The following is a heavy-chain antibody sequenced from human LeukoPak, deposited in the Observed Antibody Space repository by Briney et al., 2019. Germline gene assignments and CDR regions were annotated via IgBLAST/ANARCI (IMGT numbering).Heavy chain of an antibody. V-gene: IGHV7-4-1*02. Sequence: SVKVSCKASRYTFTSYAMNWVRQAPGQGLEWMGWINTKTGNPTYAQGFTGRFVFSLDTSVSTAYLQINSLKAEDTAVYYCARDWWVYGTSWYEVDIWGQGTMVTVSS. CDR3: ARDWWVYGTSWYEVDI. CDR1: RYTFTSYA. CDR2: INTKTGNP. J-gene: IGHJ3*02. D-gene: IGHD6-13*01.